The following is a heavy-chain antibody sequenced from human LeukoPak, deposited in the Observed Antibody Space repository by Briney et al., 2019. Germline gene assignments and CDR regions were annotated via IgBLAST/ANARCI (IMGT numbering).Heavy chain of an antibody. CDR2: IYSSGNT. Sequence: PSETLSLTCTDSGGSISGYYWSWIRQPAGKGLEWIGRIYSSGNTNYNPSLKSRVTMSVDTSKNQFSLKLDSVTAADTAVYYCAREGIVVARGFDFWGQGTLVTVSS. J-gene: IGHJ4*02. CDR1: GGSISGYY. V-gene: IGHV4-4*07. D-gene: IGHD2-21*01. CDR3: AREGIVVARGFDF.